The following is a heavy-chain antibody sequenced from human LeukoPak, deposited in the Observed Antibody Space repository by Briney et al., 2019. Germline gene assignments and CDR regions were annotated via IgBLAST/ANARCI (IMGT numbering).Heavy chain of an antibody. CDR1: GFTFSSYG. CDR3: AKDSEWFGDPWYMDV. V-gene: IGHV3-30*18. CDR2: ISYDGSNK. Sequence: GGSLRLSCAASGFTFSSYGMHWVRQAPGKGLEWVAVISYDGSNKYYADSVKGRFTIPRDNSKNTLYLQMNSLRAEDTAVYYCAKDSEWFGDPWYMDVWGKGTTVTISS. J-gene: IGHJ6*03. D-gene: IGHD3-10*01.